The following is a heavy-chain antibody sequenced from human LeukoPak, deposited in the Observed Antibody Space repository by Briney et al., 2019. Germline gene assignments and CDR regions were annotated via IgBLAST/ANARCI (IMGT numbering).Heavy chain of an antibody. CDR3: ARQGLSIAARDGFDY. J-gene: IGHJ4*02. D-gene: IGHD6-6*01. CDR1: GGSISSSSYY. Sequence: PSETLSLTCTFSGGSISSSSYYWGWIRQPPGKGLEWIGSIYYSGSTYYNPSLKSRVTISVDTSKNQFSLKLSSVTAADTAVYYCARQGLSIAARDGFDYWGQGTLVTVSS. CDR2: IYYSGST. V-gene: IGHV4-39*01.